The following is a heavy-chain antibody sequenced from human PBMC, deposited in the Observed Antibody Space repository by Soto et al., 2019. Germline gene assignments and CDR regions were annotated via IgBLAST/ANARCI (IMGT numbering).Heavy chain of an antibody. CDR3: ARDGLENWFDP. J-gene: IGHJ5*02. CDR1: GCSISSGDYY. D-gene: IGHD3-22*01. V-gene: IGHV4-30-4*01. CDR2: IYYSGST. Sequence: QVQLQESGPGLVKPSQTLSLTCTVSGCSISSGDYYWRWIRQPPGKGLEWIGYIYYSGSTYYNPSLKSRVTISVDTSKNQFSLKLSSVTSADTAVYYCARDGLENWFDPWGQGTLVTVSS.